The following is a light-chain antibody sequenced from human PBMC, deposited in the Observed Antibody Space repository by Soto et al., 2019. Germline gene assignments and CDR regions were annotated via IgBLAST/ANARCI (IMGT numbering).Light chain of an antibody. J-gene: IGLJ2*01. CDR1: TSNVGSYDL. CDR3: CSYAGRGTLHVI. CDR2: EVN. Sequence: QSALTQPASVSGSPGQSITISCTGTTSNVGSYDLVSWYQQYPGRAPKLMIYEVNKRPSGVSSRFSGSKSGNTASLTISGLQADDEADYYCCSYAGRGTLHVIFGGGTKVTVL. V-gene: IGLV2-23*02.